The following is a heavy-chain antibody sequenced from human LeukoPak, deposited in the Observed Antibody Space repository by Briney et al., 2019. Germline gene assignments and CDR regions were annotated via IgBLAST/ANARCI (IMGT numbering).Heavy chain of an antibody. CDR3: ARYLAAADY. Sequence: PSETLSLTCTVSGDSISTSNSYWGWIRQPPGKGLEWIGSIYYSGSTYYNPSLKSRVTISVDTSKNQFSLKLSSVTAADTAVYYCARYLAAADYWGQGTLVTVSS. CDR2: IYYSGST. J-gene: IGHJ4*02. CDR1: GDSISTSNSY. V-gene: IGHV4-39*01. D-gene: IGHD6-13*01.